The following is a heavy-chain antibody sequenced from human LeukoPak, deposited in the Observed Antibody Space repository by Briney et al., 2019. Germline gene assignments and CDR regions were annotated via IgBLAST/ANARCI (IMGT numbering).Heavy chain of an antibody. V-gene: IGHV3-23*01. CDR3: AKHLGSHSFLFYYMDV. CDR2: LSGSGTAT. Sequence: GGSLRLSCEASQFTFSRSAMSWIRQAPGTGLEWVSTLSGSGTATYYADSVKGRFTTSRDNSKDTLYLHMDNARADDTAVYYCAKHLGSHSFLFYYMDVWGAGTSVIVSS. CDR1: QFTFSRSA. D-gene: IGHD2-21*01. J-gene: IGHJ6*03.